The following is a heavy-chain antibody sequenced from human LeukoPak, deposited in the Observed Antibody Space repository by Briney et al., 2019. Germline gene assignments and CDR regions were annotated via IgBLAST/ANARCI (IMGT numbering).Heavy chain of an antibody. D-gene: IGHD1-1*01. V-gene: IGHV3-7*05. J-gene: IGHJ4*02. CDR3: ARDGSFDY. Sequence: GGSLRLSCAASGFTFSNYWMSWVRQAPGKGLEWVANIKQGGTEKYYVDSVKGRFTISRDNAKNSLYLQMNSLRAEDTAVYYCARDGSFDYWGQGTLVTVSS. CDR1: GFTFSNYW. CDR2: IKQGGTEK.